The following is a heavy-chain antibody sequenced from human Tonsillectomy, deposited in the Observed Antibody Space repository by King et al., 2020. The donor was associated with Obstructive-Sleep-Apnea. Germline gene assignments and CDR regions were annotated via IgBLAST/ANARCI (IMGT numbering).Heavy chain of an antibody. V-gene: IGHV3-30*04. CDR1: GFTFSSYA. CDR2: ISYDGSNK. J-gene: IGHJ4*02. D-gene: IGHD3-10*01. CDR3: ARGLWFGESNYFDF. Sequence: VQLVESGGGVVQPGRSLRLSCAASGFTFSSYAMHWVRQAPGKGLEWVGVISYDGSNKYFADSVKGRFTISRDNSKNTLYLQMNSLRVEDMAVYYCARGLWFGESNYFDFWGQGTLVTVSS.